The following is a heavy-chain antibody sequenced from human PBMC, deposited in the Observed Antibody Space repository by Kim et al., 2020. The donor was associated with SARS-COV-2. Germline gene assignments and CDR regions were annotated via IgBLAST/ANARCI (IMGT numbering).Heavy chain of an antibody. CDR1: GYTFTGYA. J-gene: IGHJ5*02. CDR3: ARGNWFDP. Sequence: ASVKVSCKASGYTFTGYALYWMRQAPGQRLEWMGWINAGNGNTKYSQKFQGRVTIARDTSASTAYMELSSLRSEDTAVYYCARGNWFDPWGQGTLVTVSS. V-gene: IGHV1-3*01. CDR2: INAGNGNT.